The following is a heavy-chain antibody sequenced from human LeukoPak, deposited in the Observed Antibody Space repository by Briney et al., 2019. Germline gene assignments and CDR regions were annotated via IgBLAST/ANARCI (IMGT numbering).Heavy chain of an antibody. CDR3: VGVPAAFDY. Sequence: PWGSLRLSCAASGFTFSSYAMSWVRQAPGKGLEWVSTISRNGGSTYYADSVKGRFTISRDNSKNTLYLQMNSLTAEDTAVYYCVGVPAAFDYWGQGTLVTVSS. J-gene: IGHJ4*02. CDR2: ISRNGGST. CDR1: GFTFSSYA. D-gene: IGHD2-2*01. V-gene: IGHV3-23*01.